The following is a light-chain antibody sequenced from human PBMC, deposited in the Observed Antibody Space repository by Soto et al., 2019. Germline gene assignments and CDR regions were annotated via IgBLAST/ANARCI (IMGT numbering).Light chain of an antibody. Sequence: EIVMTQSPDTLSVSPGERDTLSCRASQSVSSNLAWYQQKPGQAPRLLIYSASTRATGIPARFSGSGSGTEFTLTISSLQSEDFAVYYCQQYNNWPPYTFGQGTKLEIK. CDR2: SAS. V-gene: IGKV3-15*01. CDR1: QSVSSN. CDR3: QQYNNWPPYT. J-gene: IGKJ2*01.